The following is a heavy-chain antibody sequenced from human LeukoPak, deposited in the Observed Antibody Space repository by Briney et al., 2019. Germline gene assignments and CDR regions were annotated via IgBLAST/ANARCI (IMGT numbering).Heavy chain of an antibody. Sequence: GGSLRLSCAASGFTFSSYSMNWVRQAPGKGLEWVSYISGSSSTIYYADSVKGRFTISRDYAKNSLYLQMNSLRVEDTAVYYCAGGYPGGVWGRGTTVSVSP. D-gene: IGHD1-14*01. CDR3: AGGYPGGV. V-gene: IGHV3-48*01. CDR1: GFTFSSYS. J-gene: IGHJ6*04. CDR2: ISGSSSTI.